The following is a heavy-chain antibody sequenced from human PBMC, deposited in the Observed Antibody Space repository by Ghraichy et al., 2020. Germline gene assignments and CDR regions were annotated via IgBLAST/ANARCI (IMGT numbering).Heavy chain of an antibody. CDR3: ARGGILSAGQFEYDSSGYFDY. Sequence: SETLSLTCAVYGGSFSGYYWSWIRQPPGKGLEWIGEINHSGSTNYNPSLKSRVTISVDTSKNQFSLKLSSVTAADTAVYYCARGGILSAGQFEYDSSGYFDYWGQGTLVTVSS. CDR1: GGSFSGYY. J-gene: IGHJ4*02. V-gene: IGHV4-34*01. D-gene: IGHD3-22*01. CDR2: INHSGST.